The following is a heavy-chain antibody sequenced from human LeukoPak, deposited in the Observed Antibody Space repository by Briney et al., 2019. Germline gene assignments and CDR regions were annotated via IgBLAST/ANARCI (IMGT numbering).Heavy chain of an antibody. CDR3: ARGIVVVPGQLDY. J-gene: IGHJ4*02. CDR2: IYTSGST. V-gene: IGHV4-61*02. CDR1: GGSISSGSXY. D-gene: IGHD2-2*01. Sequence: LTCTXXGGSISSGSXYWSWIRQPAGKGLEWIGRIYTSGSTNYNPSLKSRVTISVDTSKNQFSLKLSSVTAADTAVYYCARGIVVVPGQLDYWGQGTLVTVSS.